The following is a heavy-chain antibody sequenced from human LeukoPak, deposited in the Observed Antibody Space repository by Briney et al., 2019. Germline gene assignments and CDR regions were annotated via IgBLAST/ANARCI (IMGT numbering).Heavy chain of an antibody. D-gene: IGHD1-14*01. CDR1: GFTLNNNA. V-gene: IGHV3-23*01. Sequence: PGGSLRLSCSPPGFTLNNNAMSGVRQALQKGREWVSGICGGGVSTYYAVAVKGRFTISRDNAKNTLYLQMNSLRAVDTAVYHCAKDKPNRGMDVWGKGTTVTVSS. J-gene: IGHJ6*04. CDR3: AKDKPNRGMDV. CDR2: ICGGGVST.